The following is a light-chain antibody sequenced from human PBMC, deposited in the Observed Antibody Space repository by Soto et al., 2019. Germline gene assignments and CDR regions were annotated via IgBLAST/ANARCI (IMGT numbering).Light chain of an antibody. CDR3: QQYDNSPRT. J-gene: IGKJ1*01. CDR2: GAS. CDR1: QRININY. V-gene: IGKV3-20*01. Sequence: EIVWTQSPGTLSLYPGERATLACRASQRININYLAWYQQKPGQGPRHLMYGASSRATGIPDRFSGSGSGTDFPLTIIILEHEDLAVYSCQQYDNSPRTFDPGTKVELK.